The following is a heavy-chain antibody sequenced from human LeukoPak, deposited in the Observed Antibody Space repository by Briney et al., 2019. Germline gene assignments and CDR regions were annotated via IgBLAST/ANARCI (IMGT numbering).Heavy chain of an antibody. Sequence: SETLSLTCTVSGGSISSSSYYWGWIRQPPGKGLELIGSTYYSGSTYYNPSLKSRVTISVDTSKNQFSLKLSSVTAADTAVYYCAREGFGGLPDYWGQGTLVTVSS. D-gene: IGHD3-16*01. CDR1: GGSISSSSYY. CDR3: AREGFGGLPDY. J-gene: IGHJ4*02. CDR2: TYYSGST. V-gene: IGHV4-39*02.